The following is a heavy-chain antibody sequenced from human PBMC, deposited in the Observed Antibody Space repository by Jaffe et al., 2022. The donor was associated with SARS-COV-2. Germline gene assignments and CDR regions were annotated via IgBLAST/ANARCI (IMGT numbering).Heavy chain of an antibody. V-gene: IGHV4-4*07. CDR3: ARDRVVPAAQYYYYYYGMDV. Sequence: QVQLQESGPGLVKPSETLSLTCTVSGGSISSYYWSWIRQPAGKGLEWIGRIYTSGSTNYNPSLKSRVTMSVDTSKNQFSLKLSSVTAADTAVYYCARDRVVPAAQYYYYYYGMDVWGQGTTVTVSS. J-gene: IGHJ6*02. D-gene: IGHD2-2*01. CDR1: GGSISSYY. CDR2: IYTSGST.